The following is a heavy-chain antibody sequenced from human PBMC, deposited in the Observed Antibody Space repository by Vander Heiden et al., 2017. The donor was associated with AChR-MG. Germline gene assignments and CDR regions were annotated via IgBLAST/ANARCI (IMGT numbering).Heavy chain of an antibody. CDR3: AKDPGYSSGGWNY. CDR1: GLTFSSYG. J-gene: IGHJ4*02. CDR2: ISYDGSNK. Sequence: QVQLVEPGGGVVQPGRSLRLSCAASGLTFSSYGMHWVRQAPGKGLEWVAVISYDGSNKYYADSVKGRFTISRDNSKNTLYLQMNSLRAEDTAVYYCAKDPGYSSGGWNYWGQGTLVTVSS. D-gene: IGHD6-19*01. V-gene: IGHV3-30*18.